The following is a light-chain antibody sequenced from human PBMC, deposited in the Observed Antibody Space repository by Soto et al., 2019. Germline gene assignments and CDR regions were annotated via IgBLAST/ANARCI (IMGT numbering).Light chain of an antibody. Sequence: DIQMTQSPSTLSASVGDRVTITCRASQRLSDWLAWYQQKPGKAPKLLIYQGSHLQSGVPSRFSGSGSGSEFTLSINSLQPDDFATYYCQQYNTYPYSFGQGTKLEIK. CDR1: QRLSDW. CDR2: QGS. V-gene: IGKV1-5*03. CDR3: QQYNTYPYS. J-gene: IGKJ2*01.